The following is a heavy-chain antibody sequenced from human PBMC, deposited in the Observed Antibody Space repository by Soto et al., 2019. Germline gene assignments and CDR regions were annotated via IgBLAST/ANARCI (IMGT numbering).Heavy chain of an antibody. Sequence: GGSLRLSCAASGFTFSSYSMNWVRQAPGKGLEWVSYISSSSSTIYYADSVKGRFTISRDNAKNSLYLQMNSLRAEDTAVYYCARDLGNVWRPDAFDIWGQGTMVTVSS. CDR1: GFTFSSYS. D-gene: IGHD3-16*01. CDR3: ARDLGNVWRPDAFDI. J-gene: IGHJ3*02. V-gene: IGHV3-48*01. CDR2: ISSSSSTI.